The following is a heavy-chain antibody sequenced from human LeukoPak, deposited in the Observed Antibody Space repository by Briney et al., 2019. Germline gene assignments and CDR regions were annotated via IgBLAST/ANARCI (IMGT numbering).Heavy chain of an antibody. CDR1: GFTFSSYA. CDR2: ISYDGSNK. V-gene: IGHV3-30-3*01. Sequence: GRSLRLSCAASGFTFSSYAMHWVRQAPGKGLEWVAVISYDGSNKYYADSVKGRFTISRDNSKNTLYLQMNSLRAEDTAVYYCARGMDAFDIWGQGTMVTVS. CDR3: ARGMDAFDI. J-gene: IGHJ3*02.